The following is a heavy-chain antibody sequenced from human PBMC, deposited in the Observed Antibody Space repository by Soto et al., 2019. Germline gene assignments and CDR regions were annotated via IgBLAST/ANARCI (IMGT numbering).Heavy chain of an antibody. Sequence: QVQLVESGGGVVQPGKSLRLSCAASGFTFSSYALHWVRQAPGKGLEWVAVMSYDGSNEYADSVKGRFTISRDNFKNTLYLQMSGLRTADTAVYYCARDPTSPEYRYSGRFRDNTFDSWGQGTLVTVSS. CDR2: MSYDGSNE. V-gene: IGHV3-30-3*01. CDR1: GFTFSSYA. J-gene: IGHJ5*01. D-gene: IGHD1-26*01. CDR3: ARDPTSPEYRYSGRFRDNTFDS.